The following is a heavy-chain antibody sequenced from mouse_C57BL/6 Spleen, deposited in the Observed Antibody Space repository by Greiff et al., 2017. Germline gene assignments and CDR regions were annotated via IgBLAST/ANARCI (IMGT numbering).Heavy chain of an antibody. CDR2: IHPNSGST. V-gene: IGHV1-64*01. CDR3: ARSDYYGSGFAY. Sequence: VQLQQPGAELVKPGASVQLSCKASGYTFTSYWMHWVKQRPGQGLEWIGMIHPNSGSTNYNEKFKSKATLTVDKSSSTAYMQLSSLTSEDSAVYYCARSDYYGSGFAYWGQGTLVTVSA. CDR1: GYTFTSYW. J-gene: IGHJ3*01. D-gene: IGHD1-1*01.